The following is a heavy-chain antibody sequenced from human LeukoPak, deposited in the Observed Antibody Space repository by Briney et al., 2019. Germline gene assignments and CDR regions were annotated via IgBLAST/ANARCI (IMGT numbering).Heavy chain of an antibody. V-gene: IGHV4-31*03. CDR2: IYYSGST. CDR3: ARVPASYYDSSGPVDY. Sequence: SETLSLTCTVSGGSISSGGYYWSWIRQHPGKGLEWIGYIYYSGSTYYNPSLKGRVTISVDTSKNQFSLKLSSVTAADTAVYYCARVPASYYDSSGPVDYWGQGTLVTVSS. D-gene: IGHD3-22*01. CDR1: GGSISSGGYY. J-gene: IGHJ4*02.